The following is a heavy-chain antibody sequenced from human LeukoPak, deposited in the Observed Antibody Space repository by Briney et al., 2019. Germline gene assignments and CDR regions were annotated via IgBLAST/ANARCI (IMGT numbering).Heavy chain of an antibody. Sequence: GGSLRLSCAASGFTLSSYAMHWVRQAPGKGLEYVSAISSNGGSTYYANSVKGRFTISRDNSKNTLYLQMGSLRAEDMAVYYCARDFGGDAFDIWGQGTMVTVSS. CDR1: GFTLSSYA. J-gene: IGHJ3*02. D-gene: IGHD4-23*01. CDR2: ISSNGGST. V-gene: IGHV3-64*01. CDR3: ARDFGGDAFDI.